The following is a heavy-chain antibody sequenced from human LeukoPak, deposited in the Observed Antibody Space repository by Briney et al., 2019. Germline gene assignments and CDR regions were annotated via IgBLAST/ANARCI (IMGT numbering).Heavy chain of an antibody. Sequence: ASVKVSCKASGYTFTSYGISWVRQAPGQGLEWMGWISAYNGNTNYAQKLQGRVTMTTDTSTSTAYMELRSLRSDDTAVYYCARNLEGIAYCGGDCYSLDYWGQGTLVTVSS. CDR1: GYTFTSYG. CDR3: ARNLEGIAYCGGDCYSLDY. J-gene: IGHJ4*02. CDR2: ISAYNGNT. V-gene: IGHV1-18*01. D-gene: IGHD2-21*02.